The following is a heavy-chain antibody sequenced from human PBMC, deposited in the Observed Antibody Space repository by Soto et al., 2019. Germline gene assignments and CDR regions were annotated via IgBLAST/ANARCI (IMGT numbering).Heavy chain of an antibody. D-gene: IGHD2-15*01. J-gene: IGHJ4*02. CDR1: GYTFTSYA. CDR3: ARVDCSGGSCYSGY. Sequence: QVQLVQSGAEVKKPGASVKVSCKASGYTFTSYAMHWVRQAPGQRLEWMGWINAGNGNTKYSQKFQGRVTITRDTSASTAYMELSSLRSEDTAGYYCARVDCSGGSCYSGYWGQGTLVTVSS. CDR2: INAGNGNT. V-gene: IGHV1-3*01.